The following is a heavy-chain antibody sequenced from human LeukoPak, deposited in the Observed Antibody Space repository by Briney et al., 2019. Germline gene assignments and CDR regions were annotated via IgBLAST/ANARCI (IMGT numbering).Heavy chain of an antibody. CDR3: ARAVERDAFDI. D-gene: IGHD4-23*01. V-gene: IGHV3-48*03. CDR2: ISSSGSTI. CDR1: GFTFSSYE. Sequence: GGSLRLSCAASGFTFSSYEMNWVRQAPGKGLEWVSYISSSGSTIYYADSVKGRFTISRDNAKNLLYLQMNSLRAEDTAVYYCARAVERDAFDIWGQGTMVTVSS. J-gene: IGHJ3*02.